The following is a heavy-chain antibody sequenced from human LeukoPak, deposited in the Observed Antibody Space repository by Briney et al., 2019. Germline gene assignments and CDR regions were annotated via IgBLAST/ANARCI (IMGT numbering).Heavy chain of an antibody. Sequence: GGSLRLSCAASGFTFSSCSMNWVRQAPGKGLEWVSSISSSSSYIYYADSVKGRFTISRDNAKNSLYLQMNSLRAEDTAVYYCARDASSSWYAHWSDPWGQGTLVTVSS. J-gene: IGHJ5*02. CDR1: GFTFSSCS. D-gene: IGHD6-13*01. CDR3: ARDASSSWYAHWSDP. V-gene: IGHV3-21*01. CDR2: ISSSSSYI.